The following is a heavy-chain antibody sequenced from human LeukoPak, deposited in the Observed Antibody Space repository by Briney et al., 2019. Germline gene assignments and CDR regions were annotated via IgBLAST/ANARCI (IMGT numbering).Heavy chain of an antibody. CDR1: GGSISSGDYY. D-gene: IGHD6-6*01. Sequence: SETLSLTCTVSGGSISSGDYYWSWIRQPPGTGLEWIGYIYYSGSTYYNPSLKSRVTISVDTSKNQFSLKLSSVTAADTAVYYCARDWSIAAPHTSSWGQGTLVTVSS. CDR3: ARDWSIAAPHTSS. CDR2: IYYSGST. V-gene: IGHV4-30-4*01. J-gene: IGHJ4*02.